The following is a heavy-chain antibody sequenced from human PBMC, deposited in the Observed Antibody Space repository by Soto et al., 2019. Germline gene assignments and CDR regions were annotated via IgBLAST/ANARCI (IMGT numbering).Heavy chain of an antibody. V-gene: IGHV1-2*02. Sequence: QVQLVQSGAEVKKPGASVKVSCKASGYTFTGYYIHWVRQAPVQGLEWMGWINPNSCGTKYPQKFQGRVTMTRDTSIRTVYMALTGLTSDDTAVYFCARDLAKGGGSAGFDYWGQGTLGAVSS. D-gene: IGHD2-15*01. CDR3: ARDLAKGGGSAGFDY. J-gene: IGHJ4*02. CDR1: GYTFTGYY. CDR2: INPNSCGT.